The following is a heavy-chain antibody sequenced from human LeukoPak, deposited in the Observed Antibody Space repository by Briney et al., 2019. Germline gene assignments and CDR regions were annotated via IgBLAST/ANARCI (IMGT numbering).Heavy chain of an antibody. J-gene: IGHJ4*02. V-gene: IGHV4-39*07. CDR1: GGSINSSGYY. CDR2: HYYSGST. Sequence: SETLSLTCTVSGGSINSSGYYWGWIRQPPGKGLEWTGSHYYSGSTYYNPSLKSRVTISVDTSKNQFSLRLTSVTAADTAVYYCATWLQMHFWGQGTLVTVSS. CDR3: ATWLQMHF. D-gene: IGHD5-24*01.